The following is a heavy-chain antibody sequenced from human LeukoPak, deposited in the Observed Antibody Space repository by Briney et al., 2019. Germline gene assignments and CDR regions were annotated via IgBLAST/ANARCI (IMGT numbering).Heavy chain of an antibody. V-gene: IGHV4-59*02. Sequence: GSLRLSCAASGFTVSSNYMSWVRQPPGKGLEWIGYIYYSGSTNYNPSLKSRVTISVDTSKNQFSLRVSSVTAADTAVYYCARDSGPRFDYWGQGTLVTVSS. CDR1: GFTVSSNY. CDR3: ARDSGPRFDY. CDR2: IYYSGST. D-gene: IGHD6-19*01. J-gene: IGHJ4*02.